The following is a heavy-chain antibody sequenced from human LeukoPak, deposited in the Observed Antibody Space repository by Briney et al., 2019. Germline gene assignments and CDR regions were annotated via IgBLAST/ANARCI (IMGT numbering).Heavy chain of an antibody. D-gene: IGHD3-10*01. J-gene: IGHJ4*02. V-gene: IGHV4-30-4*01. CDR1: GGSISSGDYY. CDR2: IYYSGST. CDR3: ARDTFTMVRGVRRFYFDY. Sequence: SETLSLTCTVSGGSISSGDYYWSWIRQPPGKGLEWIGYIYYSGSTYYDPSLKSRVTISVDTSKNQFSLKLSSVTAADTAVYYCARDTFTMVRGVRRFYFDYWGQEPLVTVSS.